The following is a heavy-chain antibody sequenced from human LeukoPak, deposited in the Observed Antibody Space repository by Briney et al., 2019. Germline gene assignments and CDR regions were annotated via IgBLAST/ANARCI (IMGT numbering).Heavy chain of an antibody. CDR2: ISGSDGRT. CDR3: AREATMVRGIITFFDF. V-gene: IGHV3-23*01. Sequence: GGSLRLSCAASGFTFSSYAMSWVRQAPGKGLEWVSAISGSDGRTYFADSVKGRFTISRDNSKNTLYLQMNSLRAEDTAVYYCAREATMVRGIITFFDFWGQGTLVTVSS. J-gene: IGHJ4*02. CDR1: GFTFSSYA. D-gene: IGHD3-10*01.